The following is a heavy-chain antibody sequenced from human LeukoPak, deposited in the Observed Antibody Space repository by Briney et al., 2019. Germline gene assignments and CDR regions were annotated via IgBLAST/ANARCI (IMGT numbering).Heavy chain of an antibody. CDR3: ASYSSGSSDYFDY. D-gene: IGHD6-19*01. Sequence: KPSETLSLTCTVSGGSISSYYWSWIRQPPGKGLEWIGYIYYSGSTNYNPSLKSRVTISVDTSKNQFSLKLSSVTAADTAVYYCASYSSGSSDYFDYWGQGTLVTVSS. CDR1: GGSISSYY. CDR2: IYYSGST. V-gene: IGHV4-59*08. J-gene: IGHJ4*02.